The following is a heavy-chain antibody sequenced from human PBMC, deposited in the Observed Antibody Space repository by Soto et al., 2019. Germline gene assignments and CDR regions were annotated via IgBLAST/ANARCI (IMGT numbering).Heavy chain of an antibody. CDR2: ISGGGDGT. CDR1: GFTFGNDA. D-gene: IGHD2-15*01. J-gene: IGHJ3*02. V-gene: IGHV3-23*01. CDR3: SKQGLGSLATYCSTGDCHYAFDI. Sequence: EVQLLESGGGLVQPGGSLRLSCAASGFTFGNDAMIWVRQAPGKGLEWVSTISGGGDGTYYADSVRGRFTISRENSRNTVYLQMNILRAEDTAVYYCSKQGLGSLATYCSTGDCHYAFDIWGQGTMVTVSS.